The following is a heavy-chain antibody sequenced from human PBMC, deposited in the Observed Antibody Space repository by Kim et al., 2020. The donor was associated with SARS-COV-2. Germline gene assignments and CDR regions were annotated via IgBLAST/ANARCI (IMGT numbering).Heavy chain of an antibody. CDR2: IYSGGPT. V-gene: IGHV3-53*01. CDR3: TRGRAGDYGGSFDS. CDR1: GFSVSDNY. J-gene: IGHJ5*01. Sequence: GGSLRLSCAASGFSVSDNYVNWVRQLPGMGLERVSIIYSGGPTYYADSVKGRFSMSRDNSQNTVSLQMNSLKPEDTAIYFCTRGRAGDYGGSFDSWGQGTLVTVSS. D-gene: IGHD4-17*01.